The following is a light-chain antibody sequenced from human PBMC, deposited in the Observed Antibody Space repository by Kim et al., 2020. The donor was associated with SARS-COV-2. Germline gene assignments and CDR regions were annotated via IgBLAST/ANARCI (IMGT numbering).Light chain of an antibody. V-gene: IGKV1-5*01. CDR1: QSISTW. CDR2: DAS. Sequence: DIQMTQSPSTLSASVGDRVTITGRASQSISTWLAWYQQKPGNAPKLVIYDASTLERGVPSRFSGSGSGTEFTLTISSLQPDDFATYYCQQYDSSSYTFGQGTKLEIK. J-gene: IGKJ2*01. CDR3: QQYDSSSYT.